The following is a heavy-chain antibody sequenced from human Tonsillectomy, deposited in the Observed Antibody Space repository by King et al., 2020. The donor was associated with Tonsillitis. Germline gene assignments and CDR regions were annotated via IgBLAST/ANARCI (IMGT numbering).Heavy chain of an antibody. CDR2: ISYDGSNK. J-gene: IGHJ4*02. CDR1: GFTFGSYG. V-gene: IGHV3-30*18. Sequence: QLVQSGGGVVQPGRSLRLSCAASGFTFGSYGMHWVRQAPGKGLEWVAVISYDGSNKYYADSVKGRLTISRDNSKNTLYLQMNSLRAEDTAVYYCAKESSSGWYFFDYWGQGTLVTVSS. CDR3: AKESSSGWYFFDY. D-gene: IGHD6-19*01.